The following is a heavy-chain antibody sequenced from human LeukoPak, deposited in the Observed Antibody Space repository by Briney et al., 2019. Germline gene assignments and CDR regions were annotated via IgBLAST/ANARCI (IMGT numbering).Heavy chain of an antibody. CDR2: IYYSGST. J-gene: IGHJ6*02. CDR1: GGSISSYY. D-gene: IGHD3-10*01. CDR3: ARGLRVRGITYYYYYGMDV. Sequence: SETLSLTCTVSGGSISSYYWSWIRQPPGKGLEWIGYIYYSGSTNYNPSLKSRVTISVDTSKNQFSLKLSSVTAADTAVYYCARGLRVRGITYYYYYGMDVWGQGTTVTVSS. V-gene: IGHV4-59*08.